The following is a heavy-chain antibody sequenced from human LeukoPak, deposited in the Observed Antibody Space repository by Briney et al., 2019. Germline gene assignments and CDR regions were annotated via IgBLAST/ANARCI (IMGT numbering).Heavy chain of an antibody. CDR2: INHSGST. CDR1: GGSFSGYY. V-gene: IGHV4-34*01. Sequence: SETLSLTCAVYGGSFSGYYWSRIRQPPGKGLEWIGEINHSGSTNYNPSLKSRVTISVDTSKNQFSLKLSSVTAADTAVYYCARCAPYYDYVWGSYRQRGAFDIWGQGTMVTVSS. D-gene: IGHD3-16*02. J-gene: IGHJ3*02. CDR3: ARCAPYYDYVWGSYRQRGAFDI.